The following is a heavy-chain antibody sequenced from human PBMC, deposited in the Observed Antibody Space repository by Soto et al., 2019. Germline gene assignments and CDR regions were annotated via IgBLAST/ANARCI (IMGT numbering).Heavy chain of an antibody. V-gene: IGHV4-59*01. Sequence: PSETLSLTCTVSGNSINSYYWSWIRQPPGKGLEWIGYIYYSGSTNYNPSLESRVTISVDTSKNQFSLKLTSVTAADTAVYYCASSDILTGYYTFDYWGQGTLVTVSS. CDR2: IYYSGST. CDR1: GNSINSYY. CDR3: ASSDILTGYYTFDY. D-gene: IGHD3-9*01. J-gene: IGHJ4*02.